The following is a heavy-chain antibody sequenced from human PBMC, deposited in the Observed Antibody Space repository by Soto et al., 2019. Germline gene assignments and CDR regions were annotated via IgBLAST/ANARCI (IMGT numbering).Heavy chain of an antibody. CDR2: IKQDGSEK. J-gene: IGHJ4*02. CDR1: GFTFSSYW. D-gene: IGHD2-2*01. CDR3: ASLGRYCSRTSCYLVDY. V-gene: IGHV3-7*05. Sequence: EVQLVESGGGLVQPGGSLRLSCAASGFTFSSYWMSWVRQAPGKGLEWVANIKQDGSEKYYVDSVKGRFTISRDNAKNSLYLQMNSLRAEDTAVYYCASLGRYCSRTSCYLVDYWGQGTLVTVSS.